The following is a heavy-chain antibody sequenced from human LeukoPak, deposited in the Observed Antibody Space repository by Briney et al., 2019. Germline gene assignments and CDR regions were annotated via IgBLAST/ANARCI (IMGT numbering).Heavy chain of an antibody. CDR3: ARGGAAAGMIWNWFDP. D-gene: IGHD6-13*01. V-gene: IGHV3-53*04. CDR2: IYSGGST. Sequence: GGSLRLSCAASGFTVSSNYMSWVRQAPGKGPEWVSVIYSGGSTYYADSVKGRFTISRHNSKNTLYLQMNSLRAEDTAVYYCARGGAAAGMIWNWFDPWGQGTLVTVSS. J-gene: IGHJ5*02. CDR1: GFTVSSNY.